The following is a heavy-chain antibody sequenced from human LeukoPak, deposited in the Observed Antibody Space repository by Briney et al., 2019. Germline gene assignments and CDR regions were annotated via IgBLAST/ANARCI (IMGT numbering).Heavy chain of an antibody. CDR1: GFTFDDYG. V-gene: IGHV3-20*04. D-gene: IGHD3-10*01. J-gene: IGHJ5*02. CDR2: INWKGGST. Sequence: PGGSLRLSCAASGFTFDDYGMSWVRQAPGKGLEWVSGINWKGGSTGYADSVKGRFTISRDNSKNTLYLQMNSLRAEDTAVYYCAKYPGSGSPFDPWGQGTLVTVSS. CDR3: AKYPGSGSPFDP.